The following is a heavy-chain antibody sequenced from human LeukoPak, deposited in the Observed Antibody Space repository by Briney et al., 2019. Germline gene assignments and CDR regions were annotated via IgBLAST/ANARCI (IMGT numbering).Heavy chain of an antibody. Sequence: GASVKVSCKASGYTFTSYGISWVRQAPGQGLEWMGWISAYNGNTNYAQKLQGRVTMTTDTSTSTAYMELRSLRSDDTAVYYCARDLANSGSYYVNWYFDLWGRGTLVTVSS. D-gene: IGHD1-26*01. J-gene: IGHJ2*01. CDR2: ISAYNGNT. CDR1: GYTFTSYG. CDR3: ARDLANSGSYYVNWYFDL. V-gene: IGHV1-18*01.